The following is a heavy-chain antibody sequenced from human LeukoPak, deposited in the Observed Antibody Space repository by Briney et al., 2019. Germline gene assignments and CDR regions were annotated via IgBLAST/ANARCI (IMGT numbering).Heavy chain of an antibody. D-gene: IGHD3-10*01. J-gene: IGHJ3*02. V-gene: IGHV1-8*03. Sequence: GASVTLCFTTSASTFTSYDINLVRQATGQGLEWMGWMNPNSGNTGYAQKFSGRVTITRTTDITTAYMELSSMSSEDKAVYYCARRFGEFLSHAFDIWGQGKMVTVSS. CDR2: MNPNSGNT. CDR3: ARRFGEFLSHAFDI. CDR1: ASTFTSYD.